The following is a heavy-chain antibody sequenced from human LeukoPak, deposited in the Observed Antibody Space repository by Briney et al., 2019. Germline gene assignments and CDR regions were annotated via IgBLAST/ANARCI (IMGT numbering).Heavy chain of an antibody. V-gene: IGHV1-2*06. J-gene: IGHJ4*02. CDR1: GYTFTGYY. CDR2: INPNSGGT. D-gene: IGHD2-2*01. CDR3: ATHPRDQLLLYAIDLFFDY. Sequence: GASVKVSCKASGYTFTGYYMHWVRQAPGQGLEWMGRINPNSGGTNYAQKLQGRVTMTTDTSTSTAYMELRSLRSDDTAVYYCATHPRDQLLLYAIDLFFDYWGQGTLVTVSS.